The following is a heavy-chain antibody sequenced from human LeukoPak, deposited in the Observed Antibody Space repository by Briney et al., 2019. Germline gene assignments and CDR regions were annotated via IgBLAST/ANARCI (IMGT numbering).Heavy chain of an antibody. V-gene: IGHV4-59*02. CDR2: LHFSGST. CDR1: GGSVNSHY. Sequence: SETLSLTCTVSGGSVNSHYWSWIRQPPGKGLEWIGYLHFSGSTGYNPSLKSRVSISVETSKNQFSLRLSSVTAADTAVYYCARPYDSSGYYIRGAFDIWGQGAMVTVS. D-gene: IGHD3-22*01. J-gene: IGHJ3*02. CDR3: ARPYDSSGYYIRGAFDI.